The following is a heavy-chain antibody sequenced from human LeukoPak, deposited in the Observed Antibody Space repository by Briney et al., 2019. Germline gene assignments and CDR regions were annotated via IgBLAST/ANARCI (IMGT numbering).Heavy chain of an antibody. CDR2: ISDDGSNK. J-gene: IGHJ6*03. D-gene: IGHD3-10*01. Sequence: PGRSLRLSCAASGFTFRTYAMNWVRQAPGKGLEWVAVISDDGSNKYYAESVKGQLTISRDNSKNTLYLQMNSLRAEDTAVYYCARSGIKMVRGLIIKSPYHMDVWGKGTTVTVSS. CDR3: ARSGIKMVRGLIIKSPYHMDV. V-gene: IGHV3-30*04. CDR1: GFTFRTYA.